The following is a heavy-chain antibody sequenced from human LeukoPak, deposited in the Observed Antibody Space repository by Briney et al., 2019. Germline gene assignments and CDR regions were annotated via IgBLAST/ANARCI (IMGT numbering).Heavy chain of an antibody. D-gene: IGHD4-17*01. CDR1: GGSISSTNYY. V-gene: IGHV4-39*07. CDR3: ARETTRDRFMDV. Sequence: PAETLSLTCTVSGGSISSTNYYWGWIRQPPGKGLEWIGSIYNSGSTYYNPSLKSRVIVSLYTSKNQFSLKVTSVTAADTAVYYCARETTRDRFMDVWGKGTTVTVSS. CDR2: IYNSGST. J-gene: IGHJ6*03.